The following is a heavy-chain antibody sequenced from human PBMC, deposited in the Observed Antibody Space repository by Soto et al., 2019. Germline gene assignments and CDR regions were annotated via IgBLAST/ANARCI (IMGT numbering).Heavy chain of an antibody. CDR3: ARDQCSGGSCYSDDAFDI. CDR2: INAGNGNT. J-gene: IGHJ3*02. D-gene: IGHD2-15*01. CDR1: GYTFTSYA. Sequence: ASVKVSCKASGYTFTSYAMHWVRQAPGQRLEWMGWINAGNGNTKYSQKFQGRVTITRDTSASTAYMGLSSLRSEDTAVYYCARDQCSGGSCYSDDAFDIWGQGTMVTVSS. V-gene: IGHV1-3*01.